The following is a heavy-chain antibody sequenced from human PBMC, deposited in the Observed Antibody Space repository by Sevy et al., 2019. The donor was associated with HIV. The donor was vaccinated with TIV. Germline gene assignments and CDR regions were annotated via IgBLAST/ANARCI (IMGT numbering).Heavy chain of an antibody. CDR2: ISRNGTTT. Sequence: GGSLRLSCAASGFPFSDYYMSWMRQAPGEGLEWVSYISRNGTTTNYADSVKGRFTSSRDNAKNSLYLQKNSLRAEDPAGYYCARAADDYCTTTACNKNWFDPWGQGTLVTVSS. CDR1: GFPFSDYY. V-gene: IGHV3-11*01. CDR3: ARAADDYCTTTACNKNWFDP. D-gene: IGHD5-12*01. J-gene: IGHJ5*02.